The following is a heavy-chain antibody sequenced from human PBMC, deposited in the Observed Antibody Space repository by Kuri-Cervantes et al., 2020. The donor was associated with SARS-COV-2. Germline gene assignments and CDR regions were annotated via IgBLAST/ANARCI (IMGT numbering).Heavy chain of an antibody. Sequence: GESLKISCAASGFTFSSYAMHWVRQAPGKGLEWVAVIWYDGSNKYHADSVKGRFTISRDNSKNTLYLQMNSLRAEDTAVYYCASSGSPYYYYGMDVWGQGTTVTGLL. CDR2: IWYDGSNK. CDR1: GFTFSSYA. D-gene: IGHD1-26*01. CDR3: ASSGSPYYYYGMDV. J-gene: IGHJ6*02. V-gene: IGHV3-33*01.